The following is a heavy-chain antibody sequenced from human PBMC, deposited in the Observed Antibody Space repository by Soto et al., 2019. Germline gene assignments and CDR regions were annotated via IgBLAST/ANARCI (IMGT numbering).Heavy chain of an antibody. Sequence: GGSLRLSCAASGFTFSSYAMSWVRQAPGKGLEWASAISGSGGSTYYADSVKGRFTISRDNSKNTLYLQMNSLRAEDTAVYYCAKDPWVQLWLPYFDYWGQGTLVTVSS. CDR2: ISGSGGST. V-gene: IGHV3-23*01. D-gene: IGHD5-18*01. CDR3: AKDPWVQLWLPYFDY. J-gene: IGHJ4*02. CDR1: GFTFSSYA.